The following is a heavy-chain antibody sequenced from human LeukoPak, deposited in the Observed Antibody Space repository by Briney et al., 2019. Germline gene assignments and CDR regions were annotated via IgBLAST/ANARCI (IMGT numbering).Heavy chain of an antibody. CDR2: IYTSGST. CDR1: GGSIGTYY. J-gene: IGHJ4*02. V-gene: IGHV4-4*09. CDR3: TRHKRGLGRVLDY. Sequence: SETLSLTCTVSGGSIGTYYWSWIQQPPGKGLEGIGYIYTSGSTNYNPSLKSRVTISVDTSKNQFSLKLSSVTAADTAVYYCTRHKRGLGRVLDYWGQGTLVTVSS. D-gene: IGHD1-26*01.